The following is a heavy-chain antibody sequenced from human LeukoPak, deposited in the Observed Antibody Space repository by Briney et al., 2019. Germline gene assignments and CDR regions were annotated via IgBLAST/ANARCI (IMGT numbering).Heavy chain of an antibody. CDR1: DNSISSGYY. CDR2: IYHSGST. V-gene: IGHV4-38-2*02. D-gene: IGHD2-2*01. J-gene: IGHJ4*02. Sequence: SETLSLTRTVSDNSISSGYYWGWIRQPPGKGLEWIGSIYHSGSTYYNPSLKSRVTISVDTSKNQFSLKLSSVTAADTAVYYCARDTRYCSSTSCSFVYYFDYWGQGTLVTVSS. CDR3: ARDTRYCSSTSCSFVYYFDY.